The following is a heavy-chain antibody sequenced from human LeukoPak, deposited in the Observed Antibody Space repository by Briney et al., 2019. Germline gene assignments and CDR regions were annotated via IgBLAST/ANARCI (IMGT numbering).Heavy chain of an antibody. CDR3: ARALENYYGSGTYPDY. J-gene: IGHJ4*02. D-gene: IGHD3-10*01. V-gene: IGHV4-34*01. Sequence: SETLSLTCAVYGGSFSGYYWSWIRQPPGRGLEWIGEIHHSGSTNYNPSLKSRVTVSVGTSKNQFSLKLSSVTAADTAVYYCARALENYYGSGTYPDYWGQGTQVTVSS. CDR2: IHHSGST. CDR1: GGSFSGYY.